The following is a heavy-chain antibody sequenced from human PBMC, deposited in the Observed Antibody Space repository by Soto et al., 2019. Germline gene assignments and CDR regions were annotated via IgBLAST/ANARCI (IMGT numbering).Heavy chain of an antibody. D-gene: IGHD3-22*01. CDR3: ARGLGIRMIVVADDAFDI. CDR2: INHSGST. V-gene: IGHV4-34*01. Sequence: SETLSLTCAVYGGSFSGYYWSWIRQPPGKGLEWIGEINHSGSTNYNPSLKSRVTISVDTSKNQFSLKLSSVTAADTAVYYCARGLGIRMIVVADDAFDIWGQGTMVTVSS. J-gene: IGHJ3*02. CDR1: GGSFSGYY.